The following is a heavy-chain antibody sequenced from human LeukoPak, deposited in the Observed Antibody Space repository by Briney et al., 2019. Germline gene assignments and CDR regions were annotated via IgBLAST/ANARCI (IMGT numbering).Heavy chain of an antibody. Sequence: SETLSLTCTVSGASISSSSYYWGWIRQSPGEGLEYIGGIYCGITYYSPSLKSRVTISLDTSKNQFSLKMTSVTAADTAVYYCARDHYYDSSVAYWGQGTLVTVSS. D-gene: IGHD3-22*01. CDR3: ARDHYYDSSVAY. CDR2: IYCGIT. J-gene: IGHJ4*02. CDR1: GASISSSSYY. V-gene: IGHV4-39*07.